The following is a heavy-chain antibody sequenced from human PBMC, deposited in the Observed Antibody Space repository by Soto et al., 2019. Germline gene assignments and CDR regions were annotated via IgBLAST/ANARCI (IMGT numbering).Heavy chain of an antibody. Sequence: HPWAASGCTIINYGISRIRQDRGKGLEWVSIISGSGDSPYYADSVKGRFTISRDNSRNTLYLQMNSLRAGDSAKYYCAKEGSSGLYYFDYWGQGTLVTVSS. CDR2: ISGSGDSP. J-gene: IGHJ4*02. V-gene: IGHV3-23*01. CDR1: GCTIINYG. D-gene: IGHD6-19*01. CDR3: AKEGSSGLYYFDY.